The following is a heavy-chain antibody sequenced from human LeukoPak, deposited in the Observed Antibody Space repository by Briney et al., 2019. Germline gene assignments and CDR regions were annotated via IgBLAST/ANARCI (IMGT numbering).Heavy chain of an antibody. Sequence: ASVKVSCKASGYTFTGYYMHWVRQAPGQGLEWMGWINPNSGGTNYAQKFQGRVTMTRDTSISTAYMELSRLRSDDTAVYYCARAPRHTIWSSSGMDVWGQGTTVTVSS. CDR1: GYTFTGYY. CDR3: ARAPRHTIWSSSGMDV. J-gene: IGHJ6*02. V-gene: IGHV1-2*02. CDR2: INPNSGGT. D-gene: IGHD3-10*01.